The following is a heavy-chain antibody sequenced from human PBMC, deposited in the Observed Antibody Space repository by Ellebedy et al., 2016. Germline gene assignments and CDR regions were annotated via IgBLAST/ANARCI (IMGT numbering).Heavy chain of an antibody. CDR3: ARHPGIAGPGDY. D-gene: IGHD6-13*01. CDR1: GYSFANYW. V-gene: IGHV5-51*01. CDR2: IYPVDSDT. J-gene: IGHJ4*02. Sequence: GESLKISXQGSGYSFANYWIGWVRQMPGKGLECLGFIYPVDSDTRYSPSFEGQVTMSADKSISTAYLHLRSLKASDTAMYYCARHPGIAGPGDYWGQGTLVTVSS.